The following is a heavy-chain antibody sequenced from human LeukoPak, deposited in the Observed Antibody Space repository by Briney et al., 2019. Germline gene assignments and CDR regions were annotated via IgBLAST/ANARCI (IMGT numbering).Heavy chain of an antibody. CDR1: GFTFSSYW. CDR3: ARDRCSGYLLYYFDY. V-gene: IGHV3-7*01. D-gene: IGHD3-22*01. CDR2: IKQDGSEK. Sequence: GGSLRLSCAASGFTFSSYWMSWVRQAPGKGLEWVANIKQDGSEKYYVDSVKGRFTISRDNAKNSLYLQMNSLRGEDTAVYYCARDRCSGYLLYYFDYWGQGTLVTVSS. J-gene: IGHJ4*02.